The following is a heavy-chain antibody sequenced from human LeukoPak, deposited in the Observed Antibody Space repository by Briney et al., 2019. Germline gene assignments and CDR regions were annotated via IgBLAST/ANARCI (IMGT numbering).Heavy chain of an antibody. V-gene: IGHV3-23*01. CDR2: ISGSGGST. CDR1: GFTFSSYA. Sequence: GSLRLSCAASGFTFSSYAMSWVRQAPGKGLEWVSTISGSGGSTYYADSVKGRFTISRDNSKNTLYLQMNSLRAEDTAVYYCAKDQPTYYYDSSGLIFDYWGQGTLVTVSS. CDR3: AKDQPTYYYDSSGLIFDY. J-gene: IGHJ4*02. D-gene: IGHD3-22*01.